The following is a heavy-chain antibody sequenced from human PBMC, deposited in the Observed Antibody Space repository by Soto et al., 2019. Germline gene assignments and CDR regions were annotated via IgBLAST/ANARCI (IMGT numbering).Heavy chain of an antibody. CDR3: ARQTTYSSSWFDY. V-gene: IGHV4-4*07. CDR2: IYTSGST. J-gene: IGHJ5*01. CDR1: GGSISNYY. Sequence: QVQLQESGPGLVKPSETLSLTCTVSGGSISNYYWTWIRQHAGKGLEWIGRIYTSGSTNYNPSLKSRVTLSVDTSKNQFSLKLSSVTAADTALYYCARQTTYSSSWFDYWGHGTLVTVSS. D-gene: IGHD2-2*01.